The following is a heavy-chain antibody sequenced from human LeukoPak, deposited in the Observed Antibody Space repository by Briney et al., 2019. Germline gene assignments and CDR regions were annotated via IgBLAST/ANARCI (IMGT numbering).Heavy chain of an antibody. CDR1: GGSISSGGYY. CDR2: IYYSGST. Sequence: SETLSLTCTVSGGSISSGGYYWSWIRQHPGKGLEWIGYIYYSGSTYYNPSLKSRVTISVDTSKNQFSLKLSSVTAADTAVYYCARDEFGSGPGEYYFQHWGQGTLVTVSS. D-gene: IGHD6-19*01. J-gene: IGHJ1*01. CDR3: ARDEFGSGPGEYYFQH. V-gene: IGHV4-31*03.